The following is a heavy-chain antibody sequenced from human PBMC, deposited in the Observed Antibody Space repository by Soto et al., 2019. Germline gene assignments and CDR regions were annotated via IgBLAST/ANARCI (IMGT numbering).Heavy chain of an antibody. J-gene: IGHJ4*02. Sequence: QLQLQESGSGLVKPSQTLSLTCAVSGGSISSGGYSWSWIRQPPGKGLEWIGYIYHSGSTYYNPSLKSRVTISVDRSKTQFSLKLSFVTAADTAVYYCARAGGLGAVAVDYWGQGTLVTVSS. CDR1: GGSISSGGYS. CDR2: IYHSGST. CDR3: ARAGGLGAVAVDY. D-gene: IGHD6-19*01. V-gene: IGHV4-30-2*01.